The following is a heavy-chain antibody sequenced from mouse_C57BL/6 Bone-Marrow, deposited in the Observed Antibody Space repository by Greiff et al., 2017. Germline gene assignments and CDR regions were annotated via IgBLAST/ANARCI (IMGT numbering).Heavy chain of an antibody. J-gene: IGHJ4*01. Sequence: QVQLQQSGAELVRPGASVTLSCTASGFTFTDYEMHWVKQTPVHGLEWIGAIDPETGGTAYNQKFKGKAILTADKSSSTAYMELRSLTSEDSAVYYCTIYYGKGDYAMDYWGQGTSVTVSS. CDR1: GFTFTDYE. CDR2: IDPETGGT. D-gene: IGHD2-1*01. V-gene: IGHV1-15*01. CDR3: TIYYGKGDYAMDY.